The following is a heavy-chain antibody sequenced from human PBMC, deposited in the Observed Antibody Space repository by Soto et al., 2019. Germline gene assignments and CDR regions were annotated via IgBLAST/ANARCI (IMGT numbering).Heavy chain of an antibody. CDR3: ARDGNYDFSSGYWSHLCYYGMDV. J-gene: IGHJ6*02. Sequence: GAPVKVSCKASGYTFTSDGISWVRQAPGKGLEWMGWISAYNGNTNYAQKLQGRVTMTTDTSTSTAYMELRSLRSDDTAVYYCARDGNYDFSSGYWSHLCYYGMDVWGQGTTVTVSS. CDR2: ISAYNGNT. V-gene: IGHV1-18*04. D-gene: IGHD3-3*01. CDR1: GYTFTSDG.